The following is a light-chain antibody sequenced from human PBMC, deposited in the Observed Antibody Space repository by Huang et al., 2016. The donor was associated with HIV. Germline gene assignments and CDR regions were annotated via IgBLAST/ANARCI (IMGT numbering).Light chain of an antibody. V-gene: IGKV1-39*01. J-gene: IGKJ1*01. Sequence: DIQMTQSPSSLSASVGDRVTITCRASQNIDTHLNWYQHKPGSAPQVLIHTSSILQTGVPSRFSGTGSGTVFSLTISGLQPEDFATYFCQQSYTGRTFGQGTQVEIQ. CDR2: TSS. CDR1: QNIDTH. CDR3: QQSYTGRT.